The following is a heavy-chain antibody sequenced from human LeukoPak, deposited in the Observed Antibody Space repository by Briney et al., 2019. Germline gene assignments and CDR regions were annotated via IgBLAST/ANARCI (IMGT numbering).Heavy chain of an antibody. V-gene: IGHV1-2*06. D-gene: IGHD5-18*01. CDR3: ARGAIRGYSYGYWFDP. Sequence: ASVKVSCKASGYTFTSYYMHWVRQAPGQGLEWMGRINPNSGGTNYAQKFQGRVTITRDTSASTAYMELSSLRSENTAVYYCARGAIRGYSYGYWFDPWGQGTLVTVSS. CDR1: GYTFTSYY. CDR2: INPNSGGT. J-gene: IGHJ5*02.